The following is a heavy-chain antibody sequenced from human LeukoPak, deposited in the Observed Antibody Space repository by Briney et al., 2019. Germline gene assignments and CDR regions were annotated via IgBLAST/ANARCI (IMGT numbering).Heavy chain of an antibody. CDR1: GFTFSSYW. CDR3: ARGKWGVDY. J-gene: IGHJ4*02. D-gene: IGHD1-26*01. CDR2: IKQDGSEK. V-gene: IGHV3-7*01. Sequence: GGSLRLSCADSGFTFSSYWMSWVRQAPGKWLEWVANIKQDGSEKYYVDSVKGRFTISRDNAKNSLYLQMNSLRAEDTAVYYCARGKWGVDYWGQGTLVTVSS.